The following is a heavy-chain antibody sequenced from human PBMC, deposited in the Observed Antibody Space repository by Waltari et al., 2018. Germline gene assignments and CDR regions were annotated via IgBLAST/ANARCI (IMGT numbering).Heavy chain of an antibody. Sequence: QVQLVQSGAEVKKPGSSVKVPCKASGGTFRSYAISWVRQAPGQGLEWMGRIIPILGTANDAQKFQGRVTSTADKSTSTAYMELSSLRSEDTAVYYCARDRVAAAGQGGMDVWGQGTTVTVSS. J-gene: IGHJ6*02. CDR1: GGTFRSYA. CDR2: IIPILGTA. D-gene: IGHD6-13*01. CDR3: ARDRVAAAGQGGMDV. V-gene: IGHV1-69*08.